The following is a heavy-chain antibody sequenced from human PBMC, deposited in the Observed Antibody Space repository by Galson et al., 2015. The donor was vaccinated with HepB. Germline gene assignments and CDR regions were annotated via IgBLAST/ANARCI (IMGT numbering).Heavy chain of an antibody. CDR3: ARDISIFGVGTKNYYFDY. V-gene: IGHV3-48*02. J-gene: IGHJ4*02. Sequence: SLRLSCAASGFTFSSYSMNWVRQAPGKGLEWVSYISSSSSTIYYADSVKGRFTISRDNAKNSLYLQMNSLRDEDTAVYYCARDISIFGVGTKNYYFDYWGQGTLVTVSS. CDR1: GFTFSSYS. CDR2: ISSSSSTI. D-gene: IGHD3-3*01.